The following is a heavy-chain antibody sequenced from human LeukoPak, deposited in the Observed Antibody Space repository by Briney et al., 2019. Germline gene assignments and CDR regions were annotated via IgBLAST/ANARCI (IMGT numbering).Heavy chain of an antibody. Sequence: SETLSLTCTVSGGSISSYYWSWIRQPPGKGLEWIGYIYYSGSTNYNPSLKSRVTISVDTSKNQLSLKLSSVTAADTAVYYCARVAPNKYCGGDCYSFDYWGQGTLVTVSS. V-gene: IGHV4-59*01. J-gene: IGHJ4*02. CDR2: IYYSGST. D-gene: IGHD2-21*02. CDR1: GGSISSYY. CDR3: ARVAPNKYCGGDCYSFDY.